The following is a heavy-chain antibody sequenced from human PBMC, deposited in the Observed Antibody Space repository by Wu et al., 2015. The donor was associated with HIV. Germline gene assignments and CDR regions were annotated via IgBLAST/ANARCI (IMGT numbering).Heavy chain of an antibody. J-gene: IGHJ4*02. CDR1: GGSFSNEF. CDR2: IIPMFPTP. V-gene: IGHV1-69*13. CDR3: TRSRFAGSSDTWYSFDK. D-gene: IGHD6-25*01. Sequence: QVQLVQSGAEVKKPGSSVRVSCKASGGSFSNEFISWVRQAPGQGFEWMGRIIPMFPTPNFAQKFQGRITISADESTRTAYMELSSLRSEDTAVYFCTRSRFAGSSDTWYSFDKWGQGTLVTVSS.